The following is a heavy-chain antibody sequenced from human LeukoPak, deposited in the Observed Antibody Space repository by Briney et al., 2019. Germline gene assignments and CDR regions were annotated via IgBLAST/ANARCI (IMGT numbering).Heavy chain of an antibody. J-gene: IGHJ4*02. CDR3: PKRGVVIGVILVGFHREAYYFAY. D-gene: IGHD2-21*01. CDR2: ISDGGAST. CDR1: GLTLSNYG. V-gene: IGHV3-23*01. Sequence: GGSLRLSCAVSGLTLSNYGMNWVRQAPGKGLEWVAVISDGGASTNYADSVKGRFTISRDNPTNTLFLQMNSLRAEDTAVYFCPKRGVVIGVILVGFHREAYYFAYWGQGALVTVSS.